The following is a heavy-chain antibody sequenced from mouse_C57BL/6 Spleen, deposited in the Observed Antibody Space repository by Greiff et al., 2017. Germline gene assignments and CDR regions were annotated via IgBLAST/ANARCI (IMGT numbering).Heavy chain of an antibody. Sequence: EVKVVESEGGLVQPGSSMKLSCTASGFTFSDYYMAWVRQVPEKGLEWVANINYDGSSTYYLDSLKSRFIISRDNEKNILYLQMSSLKSEDTATYYCARDRGYAFDYWGQGTTLTVSS. D-gene: IGHD3-1*01. CDR1: GFTFSDYY. J-gene: IGHJ2*01. CDR3: ARDRGYAFDY. CDR2: INYDGSST. V-gene: IGHV5-16*01.